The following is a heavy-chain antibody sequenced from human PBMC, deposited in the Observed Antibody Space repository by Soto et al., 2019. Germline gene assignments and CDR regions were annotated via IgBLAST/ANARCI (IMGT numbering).Heavy chain of an antibody. V-gene: IGHV1-3*01. J-gene: IGHJ4*02. D-gene: IGHD4-17*01. CDR2: INAGNGNT. CDR1: GYTFTSYA. Sequence: QVQLVQSGAEVKKPGASVKVSCKASGYTFTSYAMHWVRQAPGQRLEWMGWINAGNGNTKYSQKFQGRVTITRDTSASTAYMELSSLRSEDTAVYYCARDDALYGPHFDYWGQGTLVTVSS. CDR3: ARDDALYGPHFDY.